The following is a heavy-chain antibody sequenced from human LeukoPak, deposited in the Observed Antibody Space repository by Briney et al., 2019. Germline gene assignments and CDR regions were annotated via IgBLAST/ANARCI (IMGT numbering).Heavy chain of an antibody. CDR2: IGSSSTFI. CDR3: AKAHPGFDY. J-gene: IGHJ4*02. V-gene: IGHV3-21*01. Sequence: GGSLRLSCAASGLTFTSYTMNWVRQAPGKGLEWVSSIGSSSTFIYYADSVKGRFTISRANAKNSLFLQMNSLRAEDTAVYYCAKAHPGFDYWGQGTLVTVSS. CDR1: GLTFTSYT.